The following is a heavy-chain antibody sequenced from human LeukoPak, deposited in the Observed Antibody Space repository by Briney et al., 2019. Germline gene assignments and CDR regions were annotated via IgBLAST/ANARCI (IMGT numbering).Heavy chain of an antibody. CDR3: ARVETPRYGSGSYYAFDI. V-gene: IGHV3-21*01. CDR2: ISSSSSYI. CDR1: GFTFSSYS. Sequence: GGSLRLSCAASGFTFSSYSMNWVRQAPGKGLEWVSSISSSSSYIYYADSVKGRFTISRDNAKNSLYLQMNSLRAEDTAVYYCARVETPRYGSGSYYAFDIWGQGTMVTVSS. J-gene: IGHJ3*02. D-gene: IGHD3-10*01.